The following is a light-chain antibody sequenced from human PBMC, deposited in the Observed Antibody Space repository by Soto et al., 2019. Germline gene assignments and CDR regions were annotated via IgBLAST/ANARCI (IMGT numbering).Light chain of an antibody. CDR3: SSYTSSSTYV. V-gene: IGLV2-14*01. J-gene: IGLJ1*01. CDR2: EVR. CDR1: SSDVGGYNY. Sequence: QSVLNQPASVSGSPGQSITISCTGTSSDVGGYNYLSWYQQHPGKAPKVLIYEVRNRPSGVSNRFSGSKSGNTASLTISGLQPDDEADYYCSSYTSSSTYVFGVGTKVTV.